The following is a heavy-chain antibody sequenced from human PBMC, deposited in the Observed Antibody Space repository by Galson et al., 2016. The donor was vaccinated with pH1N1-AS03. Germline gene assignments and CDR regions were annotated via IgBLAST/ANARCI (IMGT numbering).Heavy chain of an antibody. V-gene: IGHV4-34*01. J-gene: IGHJ5*02. CDR1: GGSFSGYS. CDR3: ARRANWGFTGRQNWFDP. Sequence: SETLSLTCAVYGGSFSGYSCSWIRQSPGKGLEWIGEINHSGSTNYKPSLKTRVTISVDTSTNQFSLNLTSVTAADTAVYYSARRANWGFTGRQNWFDPWGQGTLVTVSS. D-gene: IGHD7-27*01. CDR2: INHSGST.